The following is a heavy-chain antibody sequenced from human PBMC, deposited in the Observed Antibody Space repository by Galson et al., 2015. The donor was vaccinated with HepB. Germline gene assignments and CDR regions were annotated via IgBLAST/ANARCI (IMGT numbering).Heavy chain of an antibody. Sequence: TLRLSCAASGFTFGDYAMSWFRQAPGKGPEWVGFIRSKPHGGTTEYAASVKGRFTISRDDSKSIAYLQMNSLKTEDTAVYYCTRFIVVVPAADYDAFDIWGQGTMVTVSS. V-gene: IGHV3-49*03. J-gene: IGHJ3*02. CDR1: GFTFGDYA. D-gene: IGHD2-2*01. CDR2: IRSKPHGGTT. CDR3: TRFIVVVPAADYDAFDI.